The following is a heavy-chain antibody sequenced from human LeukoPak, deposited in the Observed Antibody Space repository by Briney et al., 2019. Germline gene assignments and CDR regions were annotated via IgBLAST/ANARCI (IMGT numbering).Heavy chain of an antibody. V-gene: IGHV3-53*01. CDR3: ARLDVGYYYYMDV. J-gene: IGHJ6*03. CDR1: GFTVSSNY. CDR2: IYSGGST. D-gene: IGHD3-9*01. Sequence: GGSLRLSCAASGFTVSSNYMSWVRQAPGKGLEWVSVIYSGGSTYYADSVKGRFTISRGNSKNTLYLQMNSLRAEDTAVYYCARLDVGYYYYMDVWGKGTTVTVSS.